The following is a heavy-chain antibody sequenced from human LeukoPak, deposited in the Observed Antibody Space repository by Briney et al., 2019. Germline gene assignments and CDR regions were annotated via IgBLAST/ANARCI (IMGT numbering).Heavy chain of an antibody. Sequence: ASVKVSCKASGYTFTGYYMHWVRQAPGQGLEWMGWISPNSGGTNYAQKFQGRVTMTRDTSISTVYMELSRLRSDDTAVYYCARDVQLERLLHWGQGTLVTVSS. CDR2: ISPNSGGT. CDR1: GYTFTGYY. J-gene: IGHJ4*02. D-gene: IGHD1-1*01. V-gene: IGHV1-2*02. CDR3: ARDVQLERLLH.